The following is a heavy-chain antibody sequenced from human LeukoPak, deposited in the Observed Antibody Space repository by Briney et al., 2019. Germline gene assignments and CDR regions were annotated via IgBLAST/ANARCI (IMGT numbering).Heavy chain of an antibody. CDR3: ARVRAAAGTDY. Sequence: SETLSLTCTVSGYSISSGYYWGWIRQPPGKGLEWIGSIYHSGSTYYNPSLKSRVTISVDTSKNQFSLKLSSATAADTAVYYCARVRAAAGTDYWGQGTLVTVSS. CDR1: GYSISSGYY. D-gene: IGHD6-13*01. J-gene: IGHJ4*02. V-gene: IGHV4-38-2*02. CDR2: IYHSGST.